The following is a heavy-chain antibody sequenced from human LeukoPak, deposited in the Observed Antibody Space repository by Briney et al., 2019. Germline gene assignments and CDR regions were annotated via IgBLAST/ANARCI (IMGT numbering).Heavy chain of an antibody. V-gene: IGHV3-48*03. D-gene: IGHD3-9*01. CDR2: ISSSGSTI. CDR1: GFTFSSYA. Sequence: GGSLRLSCAASGFTFSSYAMSWVRQAPGKGLEWVSYISSSGSTIYYADSVKGRFTISRDNAKNSLYLQMNSLRAEDTAVYYCARQDILTGYYYYGMDVWGQGTTVTVSS. J-gene: IGHJ6*02. CDR3: ARQDILTGYYYYGMDV.